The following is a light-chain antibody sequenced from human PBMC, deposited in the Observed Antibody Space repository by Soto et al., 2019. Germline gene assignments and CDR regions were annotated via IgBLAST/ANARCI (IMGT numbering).Light chain of an antibody. J-gene: IGLJ1*01. CDR2: EVS. V-gene: IGLV2-14*01. CDR3: QSYDSSLSGHYV. Sequence: QSALTQPASVSGSPGQSITISCTGTSSDVGGYNYVSWYQQHPGKAPKLMIYEVSNRPSGVSNRFSGSKSGNTASLTISGLQAEDEADYYCQSYDSSLSGHYVFGTGTKVTVL. CDR1: SSDVGGYNY.